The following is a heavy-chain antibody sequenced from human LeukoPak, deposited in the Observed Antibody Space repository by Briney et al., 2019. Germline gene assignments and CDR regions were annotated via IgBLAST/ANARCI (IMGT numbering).Heavy chain of an antibody. CDR3: ARLSYRPESSIAARPYDY. CDR2: XNGNAITT. V-gene: IGHV3-74*01. CDR1: GFTFSSYW. Sequence: GGSXXXXXAXSGFTFSSYWMHWVRQAPGKGLVWVSRXNGNAITTYYPHSVNAPFTISRHNANNTLYLQMNSLRAEDTAVYYCARLSYRPESSIAARPYDYWGQGTLVTVSS. D-gene: IGHD6-6*01. J-gene: IGHJ4*02.